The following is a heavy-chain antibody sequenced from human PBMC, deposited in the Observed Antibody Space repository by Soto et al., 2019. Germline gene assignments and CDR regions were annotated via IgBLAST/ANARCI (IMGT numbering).Heavy chain of an antibody. CDR2: IYYSGST. D-gene: IGHD2-2*01. CDR1: GGSISSGDYY. Sequence: QVQLQESGPGLVKPSQTLSLTCTVSGGSISSGDYYWSWIRQPPGKGLEWIGYIYYSGSTYYNPSLKSRVTISVDTSKNQFSLKLSSVTAADTAVYYCARAVGDCISTSCYVFLDPWGQGTLVTVSS. V-gene: IGHV4-30-4*01. CDR3: ARAVGDCISTSCYVFLDP. J-gene: IGHJ5*02.